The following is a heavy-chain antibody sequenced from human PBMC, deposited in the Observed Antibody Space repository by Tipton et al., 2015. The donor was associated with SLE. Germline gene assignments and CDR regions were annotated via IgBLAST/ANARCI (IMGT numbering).Heavy chain of an antibody. CDR2: IETDGNNE. V-gene: IGHV3-30*02. Sequence: SLRLSCTASGFTFSRFAMHWVRQARGKGLEWVAFIETDGNNEDYADSVKGRFSISRDNSKNTVWMQMNSLRTEDTALYYCAKGGGGSGSYGSAWGQGTLVTVSS. CDR3: AKGGGGSGSYGSA. D-gene: IGHD3-10*01. J-gene: IGHJ5*02. CDR1: GFTFSRFA.